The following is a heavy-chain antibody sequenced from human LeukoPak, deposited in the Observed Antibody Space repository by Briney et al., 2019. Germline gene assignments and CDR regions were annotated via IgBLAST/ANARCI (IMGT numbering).Heavy chain of an antibody. CDR3: ARGKVGATGRYFDY. D-gene: IGHD1-26*01. J-gene: IGHJ4*02. V-gene: IGHV4-59*01. CDR1: GGSTSSYY. Sequence: SETLSLTCTVSGGSTSSYYWSWIRQPPGKGLEWIGYIYYSGSTNYNPSLKSRVTISVDTSKNQFSLKLSSVTAADTAVYYCARGKVGATGRYFDYWGQGTLVTVSS. CDR2: IYYSGST.